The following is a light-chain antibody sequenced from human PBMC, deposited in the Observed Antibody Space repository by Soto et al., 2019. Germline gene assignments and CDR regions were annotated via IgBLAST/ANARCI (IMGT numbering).Light chain of an antibody. Sequence: IVLTQYPAPLSLSPGERATLSCRASQSVSSYLAWYQQKPGQAPRLLIYDASNRATGIPARFSGSGTGTDFTLTISSLEPEDFAVYYCQQRSNWPPITFGQGTRLEIK. CDR1: QSVSSY. CDR2: DAS. V-gene: IGKV3-11*01. CDR3: QQRSNWPPIT. J-gene: IGKJ5*01.